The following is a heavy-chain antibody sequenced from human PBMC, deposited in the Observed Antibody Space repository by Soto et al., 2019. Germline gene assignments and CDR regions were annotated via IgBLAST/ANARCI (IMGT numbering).Heavy chain of an antibody. Sequence: SETLSLTCTVSGGSISSGAYYWNWIRQHPGKGLEWIGYIYYTGNTNYNPSLKSRVTISLDTSKNQFSLKLTSVTAADTAVYYCARDKITGLFDYWGQGTLVTVSS. V-gene: IGHV4-61*08. CDR1: GGSISSGAYY. J-gene: IGHJ4*02. CDR2: IYYTGNT. D-gene: IGHD2-8*02. CDR3: ARDKITGLFDY.